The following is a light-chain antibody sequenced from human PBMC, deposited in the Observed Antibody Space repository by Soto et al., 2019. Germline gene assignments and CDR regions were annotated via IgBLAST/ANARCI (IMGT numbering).Light chain of an antibody. Sequence: QLVLTQPPSVSGAPGQRVTISCTGSSSNIGAGYDVHWYQQLPGTAPKLLIYVNNNRPSGVPDRFSGSKSGTSASLAITGLQAEDEADYYCQSYDSSLSVVFGGGTKVTVL. CDR1: SSNIGAGYD. J-gene: IGLJ2*01. CDR3: QSYDSSLSVV. CDR2: VNN. V-gene: IGLV1-40*01.